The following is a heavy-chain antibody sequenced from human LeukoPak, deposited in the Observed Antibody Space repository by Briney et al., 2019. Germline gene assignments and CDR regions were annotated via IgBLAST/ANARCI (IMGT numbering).Heavy chain of an antibody. Sequence: PSETLSLTCTVSGESISGFYWTWIRQPPGKGLEWIGYIYCGSTNYNPSLKSRVPISVDTSKNQFSLKLSSVTAADTAVYYCARGVVIASQTFDYWGQGTLVTVSS. CDR3: ARGVVIASQTFDY. D-gene: IGHD2-21*01. CDR2: IYCGST. CDR1: GESISGFY. J-gene: IGHJ4*02. V-gene: IGHV4-59*01.